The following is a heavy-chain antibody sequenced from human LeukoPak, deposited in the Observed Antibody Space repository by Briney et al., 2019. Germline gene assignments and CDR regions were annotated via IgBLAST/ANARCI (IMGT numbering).Heavy chain of an antibody. CDR3: ARVPLGGAFDY. CDR2: INPSDGST. D-gene: IGHD3-16*01. J-gene: IGHJ4*02. CDR1: GYIFTSYY. Sequence: EASVKLSCTASGYIFTSYYMNWVRQAPGQGLEWMGIINPSDGSTNYAQKFQGRVTMTRDTSTGTVYMDLTSLRSDDTAVYYCARVPLGGAFDYWGQGTLVTVSS. V-gene: IGHV1-46*01.